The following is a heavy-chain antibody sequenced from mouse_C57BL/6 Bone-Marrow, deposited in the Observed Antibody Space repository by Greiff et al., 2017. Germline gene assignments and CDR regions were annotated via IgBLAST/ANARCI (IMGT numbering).Heavy chain of an antibody. Sequence: VQLQQPGAELVKPGASVKMSCKASGYTFTSYWITWVKQRPGQGLEWIGDIYPGSGSTNYTEKFKSKATLTVDTSSSTAYMQLSSLTSEDSAVYYCARPYSSNYWYFDVWGTGTTVTVSS. CDR3: ARPYSSNYWYFDV. CDR2: IYPGSGST. J-gene: IGHJ1*03. CDR1: GYTFTSYW. D-gene: IGHD2-5*01. V-gene: IGHV1-55*01.